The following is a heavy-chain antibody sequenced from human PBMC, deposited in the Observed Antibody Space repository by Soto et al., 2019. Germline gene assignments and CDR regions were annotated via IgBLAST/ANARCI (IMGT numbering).Heavy chain of an antibody. CDR3: ASTKTVAGTVDY. CDR2: IIPILGIA. CDR1: GGTFSSYT. D-gene: IGHD6-19*01. J-gene: IGHJ4*02. Sequence: QVQLVQSGAEVKKPGSSVKVSCKASGGTFSSYTISWVRQAPGQGLEWMGRIIPILGIANYAQKFQGRVTITADKSTSTAYMELSSLRSEDTAVYYCASTKTVAGTVDYWGQGTLVTVSS. V-gene: IGHV1-69*02.